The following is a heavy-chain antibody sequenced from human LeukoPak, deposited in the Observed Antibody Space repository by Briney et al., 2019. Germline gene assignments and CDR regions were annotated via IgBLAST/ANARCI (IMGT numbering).Heavy chain of an antibody. CDR2: IYYSGST. Sequence: SETLSLTCTVSGASISSSSYYWGWLRQPPGKGLEWIGSIYYSGSTYYNPSLKSRVTISVDTSKNQFSLKLSSVTAADTAVYYCAGYSSSDVDYWGQGTLVTVSS. CDR1: GASISSSSYY. CDR3: AGYSSSDVDY. V-gene: IGHV4-39*07. J-gene: IGHJ4*02. D-gene: IGHD6-6*01.